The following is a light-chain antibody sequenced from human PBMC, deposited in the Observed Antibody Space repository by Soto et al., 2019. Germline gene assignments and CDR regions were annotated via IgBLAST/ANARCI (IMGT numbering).Light chain of an antibody. CDR2: GVS. CDR1: ESLCGF. J-gene: IGKJ2*01. Sequence: DIVLTQFPATLSVSPGDRVTLSCRASESLCGFLAWYQQKPGQAPRLLMYGVSTRATGIPARFSGGGSATDFTLTISSLQSEDSAFYFCQSYNDWPFASGLGTRLEI. CDR3: QSYNDWPFA. V-gene: IGKV3-15*01.